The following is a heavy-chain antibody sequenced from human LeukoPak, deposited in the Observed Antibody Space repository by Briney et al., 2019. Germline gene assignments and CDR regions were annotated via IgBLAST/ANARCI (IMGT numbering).Heavy chain of an antibody. J-gene: IGHJ5*02. CDR1: GFTFSSYA. CDR3: ARGDFSFDP. D-gene: IGHD3-3*01. CDR2: ISYDGSNK. V-gene: IGHV3-30*01. Sequence: GRSLRLSCAASGFTFSSYAMHWVRQAPGKGLEWVAVISYDGSNKYYADSVKGRFTISRDSSKNTLYLQMNSLRAEDTAVYYCARGDFSFDPWGQGTLVTVSS.